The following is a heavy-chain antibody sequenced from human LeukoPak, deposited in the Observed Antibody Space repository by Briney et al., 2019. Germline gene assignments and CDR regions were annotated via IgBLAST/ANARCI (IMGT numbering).Heavy chain of an antibody. D-gene: IGHD6-19*01. CDR2: ISDGGSHI. J-gene: IGHJ4*02. Sequence: PGGSLRLSCVGSGFTFSSYSMNWVRQAPGKGLEWVSSISDGGSHIFYADSVKGRFTISRDNAKNSLYLQMNSLRAEDTAMYYCAKDHRSSGWFDYWGQGTLVTVSS. CDR1: GFTFSSYS. V-gene: IGHV3-21*01. CDR3: AKDHRSSGWFDY.